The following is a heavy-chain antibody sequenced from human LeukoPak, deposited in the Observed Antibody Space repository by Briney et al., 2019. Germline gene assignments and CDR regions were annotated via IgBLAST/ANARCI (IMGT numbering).Heavy chain of an antibody. V-gene: IGHV4-61*01. CDR2: IYHSGST. CDR3: ASPQYSSGWSLYYGMDV. D-gene: IGHD6-19*01. Sequence: PSETLSLTCTVSGGSVSSGSYYWSWIRQPPGKGLEWIGEIYHSGSTNYNPSLKSRVTISVDKSKNQFSLKLSSVTAADTAVYYCASPQYSSGWSLYYGMDVWGQGTTVTVSS. CDR1: GGSVSSGSYY. J-gene: IGHJ6*02.